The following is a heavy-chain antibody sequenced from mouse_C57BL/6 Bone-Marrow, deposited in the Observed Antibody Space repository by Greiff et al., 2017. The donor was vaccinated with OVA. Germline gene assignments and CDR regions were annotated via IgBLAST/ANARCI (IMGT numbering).Heavy chain of an antibody. CDR3: ARSGCYFDY. Sequence: QVQLQQSGAELARPGASVKMSCKASGYTFTSYTMHWVNQRPGQGLEWIGYINPSSGYTKYNQKFKDKATLTADKSSSTAYMQLSSLTSEDSAVYYCARSGCYFDYWGQGTTLTVSS. D-gene: IGHD4-1*01. CDR2: INPSSGYT. CDR1: GYTFTSYT. J-gene: IGHJ2*01. V-gene: IGHV1-4*01.